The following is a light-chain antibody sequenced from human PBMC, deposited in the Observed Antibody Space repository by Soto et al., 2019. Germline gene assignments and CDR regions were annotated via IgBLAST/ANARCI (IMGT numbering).Light chain of an antibody. CDR3: QQYNNWPYT. V-gene: IGKV3-15*01. J-gene: IGKJ2*01. CDR2: GAS. Sequence: EIVMTQSPATLSVSPGERATLSCRASQSVSSNLAWYHQKPAQAPRLLIYGASTRATGIPARFSGSGSGTDFTLTISSLQSEDFAVYYCQQYNNWPYTFGQGTKLEIK. CDR1: QSVSSN.